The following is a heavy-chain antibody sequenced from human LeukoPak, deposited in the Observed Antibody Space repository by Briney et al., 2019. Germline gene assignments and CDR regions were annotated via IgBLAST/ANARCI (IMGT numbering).Heavy chain of an antibody. CDR1: GGSISSSSYY. CDR2: IYYSGST. D-gene: IGHD1-26*01. CDR3: ARYREVGATVDY. Sequence: PSETLSLTCTVSGGSISSSSYYWGWIRQPPGKGLEWIRSIYYSGSTYYNPSLKSRVTISVDTSKNQFSLKLSSVTAADTAVYYCARYREVGATVDYWGQGTLVTVSS. J-gene: IGHJ4*02. V-gene: IGHV4-39*07.